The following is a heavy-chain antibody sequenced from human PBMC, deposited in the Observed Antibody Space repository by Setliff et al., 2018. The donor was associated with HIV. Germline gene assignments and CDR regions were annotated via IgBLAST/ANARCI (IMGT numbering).Heavy chain of an antibody. CDR3: GRWGHGYNSYDH. CDR1: GGSISIHY. J-gene: IGHJ4*02. V-gene: IGHV4-59*11. CDR2: TYYDGSN. D-gene: IGHD5-12*01. Sequence: SETLSLTCTVSGGSISIHYWSWIRLPPGKGLEWIGTTYYDGSNIYNPSLNSRVTMSVDTSKNQFSLTLRSLTAADTAVHYCGRWGHGYNSYDHWGQGTLVTVSS.